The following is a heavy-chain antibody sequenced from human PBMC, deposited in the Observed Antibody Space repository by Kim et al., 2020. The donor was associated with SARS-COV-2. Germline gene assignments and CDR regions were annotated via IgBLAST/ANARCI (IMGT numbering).Heavy chain of an antibody. V-gene: IGHV4-59*08. CDR2: MFSSGSK. CDR3: VRTRRVVVGVRTSYVYYF. J-gene: IGHJ4*01. Sequence: SETLSLTCTVSGDSISCSYWYWVWLLPRKGKERDGFMFSSGSKNYNHSLKRRVTISVDTYKNQFSLTLSSVTATATAVSYYVRTRRVVVGVRTSYVYYF. D-gene: IGHD2-15*01. CDR1: GDSISCSY.